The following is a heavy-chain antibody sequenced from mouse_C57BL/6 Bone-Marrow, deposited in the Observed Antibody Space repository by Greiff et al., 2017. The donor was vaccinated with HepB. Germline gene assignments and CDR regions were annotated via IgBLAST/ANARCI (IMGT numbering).Heavy chain of an antibody. CDR1: GFTFSSSG. CDR3: ARGLPRYAMDY. D-gene: IGHD1-1*01. J-gene: IGHJ4*01. Sequence: EVQGVESGGDLVKPGGSLKLSCAASGFTFSSSGMSWVRQTPDKRLEWVATISSGGSYTYYPDSVKGRFTISRDNAKNTLYLQMSSLKSEDTAMYYCARGLPRYAMDYWGQGTSVTVSS. CDR2: ISSGGSYT. V-gene: IGHV5-6*01.